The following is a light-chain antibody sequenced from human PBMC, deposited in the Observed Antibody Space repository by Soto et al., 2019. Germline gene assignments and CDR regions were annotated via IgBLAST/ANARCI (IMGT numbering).Light chain of an antibody. CDR1: QSISSW. CDR3: QQYHSYGT. CDR2: DAS. Sequence: DIQMTQSPSTLSASVGDRVTITCRASQSISSWLAWYQQKPGKAPKLLIFDASSLERGVPSRFSGSGSGTEFTLTISSLQPDDFVTYYCQQYHSYGTFGQGTKVEIK. V-gene: IGKV1-5*01. J-gene: IGKJ1*01.